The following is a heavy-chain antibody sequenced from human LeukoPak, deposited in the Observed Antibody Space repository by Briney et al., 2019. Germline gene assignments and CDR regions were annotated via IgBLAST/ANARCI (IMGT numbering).Heavy chain of an antibody. V-gene: IGHV4-30-4*08. Sequence: PSETLSLTCTVSGGSISSGDYYWRWIRQPPGKGLEWIRYIYYSGSTYYNPSLKSRVTISVDTSKNQFSLKLSSVTAADTAVYYCARDEDTAINYWGQGTLVTVSS. J-gene: IGHJ4*02. CDR2: IYYSGST. D-gene: IGHD5-18*01. CDR3: ARDEDTAINY. CDR1: GGSISSGDYY.